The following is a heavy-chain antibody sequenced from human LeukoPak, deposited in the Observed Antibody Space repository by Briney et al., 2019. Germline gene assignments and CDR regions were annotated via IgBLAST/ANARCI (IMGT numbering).Heavy chain of an antibody. CDR1: GGSISSYY. CDR3: ARDYYDSSGYSVNWFDP. J-gene: IGHJ5*02. CDR2: IYYSGST. D-gene: IGHD3-22*01. V-gene: IGHV4-59*01. Sequence: KASETPSLTCTVSGGSISSYYWSWIRQPPGKGLEWIGYIYYSGSTNYNPSLKSRVTISVDTSKNQFSLKLSSVTAADTAVYYCARDYYDSSGYSVNWFDPWGQGTLVTVSS.